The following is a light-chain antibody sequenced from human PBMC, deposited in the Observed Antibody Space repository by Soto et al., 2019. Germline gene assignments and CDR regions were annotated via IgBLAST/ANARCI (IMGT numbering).Light chain of an antibody. CDR3: SSYAGSSTLV. V-gene: IGLV2-8*01. J-gene: IGLJ2*01. CDR1: SSDVGGYNY. Sequence: QSAPTQPPSASGSPGQSATISCTGTSSDVGGYNYVSWYQQYPGKAPKLMIYEVSKRPSGVPGRFSGSKSGNTASLTVSGLQAEDEADYYCSSYAGSSTLVFGGGTKLTVL. CDR2: EVS.